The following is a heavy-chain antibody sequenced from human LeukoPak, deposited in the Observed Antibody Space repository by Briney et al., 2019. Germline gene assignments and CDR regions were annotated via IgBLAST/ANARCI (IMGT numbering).Heavy chain of an antibody. CDR1: GGSVSSGSYY. CDR3: ARVAPGIAAAGPFDP. CDR2: IYYSGST. Sequence: PSETLSLTCTVSGGSVSSGSYYWSWIRQPPGKGLEWIGYIYYSGSTNYNPSLKSRVTISVDTSKNQFSLKLSSVTAADTAVYYCARVAPGIAAAGPFDPWGQGTLVTVSS. J-gene: IGHJ5*02. V-gene: IGHV4-61*01. D-gene: IGHD6-13*01.